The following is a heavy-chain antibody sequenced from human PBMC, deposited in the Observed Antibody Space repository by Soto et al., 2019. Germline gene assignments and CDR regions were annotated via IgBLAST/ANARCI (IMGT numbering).Heavy chain of an antibody. D-gene: IGHD3-3*01. CDR2: IIPIFGTA. V-gene: IGHV1-69*13. Sequence: ASVKGSCKASGGTFSSYDISWVRQAPGQGLEWMGGIIPIFGTADYAQKFQGRVRITADESTNTAYMELSSLISEDTAVYYCARSERFLFAPWGQGTMVAVSS. CDR3: ARSERFLFAP. CDR1: GGTFSSYD. J-gene: IGHJ5*02.